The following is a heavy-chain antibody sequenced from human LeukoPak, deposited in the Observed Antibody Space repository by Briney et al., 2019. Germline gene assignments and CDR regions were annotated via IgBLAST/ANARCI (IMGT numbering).Heavy chain of an antibody. V-gene: IGHV3-66*01. D-gene: IGHD2-8*01. CDR1: GFTFSSYW. CDR2: IYTGGNR. CDR3: VRDSRYCTSNSCSD. Sequence: PGGSLRLSCAASGFTFSSYWMSWVRQAPGKGLEWVSTIYTGGNRFYADSVKGRFTVSRDSSKNTLYLQMSSLRAGDTAVYYCVRDSRYCTSNSCSDWGQGTLVTVSS. J-gene: IGHJ4*02.